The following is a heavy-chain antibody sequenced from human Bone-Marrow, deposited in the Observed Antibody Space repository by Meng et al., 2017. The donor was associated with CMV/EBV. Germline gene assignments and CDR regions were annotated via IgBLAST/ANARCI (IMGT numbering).Heavy chain of an antibody. CDR2: IWYDGSNK. V-gene: IGHV3-33*01. J-gene: IGHJ3*02. CDR1: GFTFSSYG. D-gene: IGHD3-3*01. Sequence: GESLKISCAASGFTFSSYGMHWVRQAPGKGLEWVAVIWYDGSNKYYADSVKGRFTISRDNSKNTLYLQMNSLRAEDTAVYYCARVHQDTYYDFWSGDAFDIWRQGTMVTVSS. CDR3: ARVHQDTYYDFWSGDAFDI.